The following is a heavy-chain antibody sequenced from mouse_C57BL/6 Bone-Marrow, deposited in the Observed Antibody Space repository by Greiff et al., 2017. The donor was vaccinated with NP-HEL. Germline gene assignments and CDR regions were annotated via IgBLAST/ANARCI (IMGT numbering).Heavy chain of an antibody. D-gene: IGHD1-1*01. CDR2: IDPSDSYT. J-gene: IGHJ2*01. CDR3: ARPGRDY. Sequence: QVQLQQPGAELVKPGASVKLSCKASGYTFTSYWMQWVKQRPGQGLEWIGEIDPSDSYTNYNQKFKGKATLTVDTSSSTAYMQLSSLTSEDSAVYYCARPGRDYWGQGTTLTVSS. V-gene: IGHV1-50*01. CDR1: GYTFTSYW.